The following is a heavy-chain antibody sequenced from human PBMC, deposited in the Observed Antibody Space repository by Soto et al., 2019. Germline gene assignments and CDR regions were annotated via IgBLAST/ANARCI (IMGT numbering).Heavy chain of an antibody. CDR1: GYTFTSYA. CDR2: INAGNGNT. CDR3: ARDGTAIVSFDY. J-gene: IGHJ4*02. Sequence: QVQLVQSGAEVKKPGASVKVSCKASGYTFTSYAMHWVRQAPGQRLEWMGWINAGNGNTKYSQKFQGRVTITRDTSASTAYMELSSLRSEDTAVYYCARDGTAIVSFDYWGQGTLVTVSS. D-gene: IGHD5-18*01. V-gene: IGHV1-3*01.